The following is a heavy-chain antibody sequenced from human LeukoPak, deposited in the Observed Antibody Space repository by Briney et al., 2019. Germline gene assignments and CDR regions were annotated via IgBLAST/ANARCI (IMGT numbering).Heavy chain of an antibody. CDR2: IYTSGST. J-gene: IGHJ6*03. CDR3: ARRSGHCSSTSCYRGEYYYYMDV. Sequence: SETLSLTCTVSGGSISRYYWSWIRQPPGKGLEWIGYIYTSGSTNYNTPLKSRVTISVDRSKNQFSLKLSSVTAADTAVYYCARRSGHCSSTSCYRGEYYYYMDVWGKGTTVTVSS. V-gene: IGHV4-4*09. CDR1: GGSISRYY. D-gene: IGHD2-2*02.